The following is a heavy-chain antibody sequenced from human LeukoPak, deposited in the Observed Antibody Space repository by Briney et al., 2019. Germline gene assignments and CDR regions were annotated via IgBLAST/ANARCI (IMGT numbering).Heavy chain of an antibody. J-gene: IGHJ1*01. V-gene: IGHV4-59*01. CDR3: ARQNPQYYYDSSPPVYFQH. D-gene: IGHD3-22*01. CDR1: GGSISSYY. Sequence: SETLSLTCTVSGGSISSYYWSWIRQPPGKGLEWIGYIYYSGSTNYNPSLKSRVTISVDTSKNQFSLKLSSATAADTAVYYCARQNPQYYYDSSPPVYFQHWGQGTLVTVSS. CDR2: IYYSGST.